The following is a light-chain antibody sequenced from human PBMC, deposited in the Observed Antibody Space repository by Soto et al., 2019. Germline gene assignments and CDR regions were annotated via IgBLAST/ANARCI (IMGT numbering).Light chain of an antibody. CDR3: QSLNRFPHS. Sequence: IQLTQSPPSLSASVGDRVTITCRASQGISSYLAWYQQKPGKAPKLLIYAASTLQSGVPSRFSGSGSGTDFSLTISSLQPEDAATYYCQSLNRFPHSFGGGTKVDIK. CDR1: QGISSY. CDR2: AAS. J-gene: IGKJ4*01. V-gene: IGKV1-9*01.